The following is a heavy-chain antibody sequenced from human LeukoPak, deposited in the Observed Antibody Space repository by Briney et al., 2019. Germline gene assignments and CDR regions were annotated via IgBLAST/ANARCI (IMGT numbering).Heavy chain of an antibody. CDR1: GYTFTDYY. J-gene: IGHJ6*03. V-gene: IGHV1-8*03. D-gene: IGHD3-22*01. CDR2: MNPNSGNT. Sequence: ASVKVSCKASGYTFTDYYMHWVRQATGQGLEWMGWMNPNSGNTGYAQKFQGRVTITRNTSISTAYMELSSLRSEDTAVYYCARNYYDSSGYPYYYYMDVWGKGTTVTVSS. CDR3: ARNYYDSSGYPYYYYMDV.